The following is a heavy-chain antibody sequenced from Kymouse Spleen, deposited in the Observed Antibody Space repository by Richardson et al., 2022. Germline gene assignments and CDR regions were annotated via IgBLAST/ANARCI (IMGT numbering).Heavy chain of an antibody. CDR3: ARDWVTMVRGGRYYGMDV. D-gene: IGHD3-10*01. Sequence: QVQLQQWGAGLLKPSETLSLTCAVYGGSFSGYYWSWIRQPPGKGLEWIGEINHSGSTNYNPSLKSRVTISVDTSKNQFSLKLSSVTAADTAVYYCARDWVTMVRGGRYYGMDVWGQGTTVTVSS. V-gene: IGHV4-34*01. J-gene: IGHJ6*02. CDR2: INHSGST. CDR1: GGSFSGYY.